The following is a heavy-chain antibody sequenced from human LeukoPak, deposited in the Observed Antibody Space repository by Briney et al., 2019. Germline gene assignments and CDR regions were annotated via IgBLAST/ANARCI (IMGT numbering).Heavy chain of an antibody. CDR1: GGSFSGYY. Sequence: SETLSLTCAVYGGSFSGYYWSWIRQPPGKGLEWIGEINHSGSTNYNPSLKSRVAISVDTSKNQFSLKLSSVTAADTAVYYCARQLCSGGSCRRPSYYYYYGMDVWGQGTTVTVSS. CDR2: INHSGST. J-gene: IGHJ6*02. D-gene: IGHD2-15*01. V-gene: IGHV4-34*01. CDR3: ARQLCSGGSCRRPSYYYYYGMDV.